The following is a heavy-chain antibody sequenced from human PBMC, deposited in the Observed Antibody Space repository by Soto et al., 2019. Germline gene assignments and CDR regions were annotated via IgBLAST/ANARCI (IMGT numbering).Heavy chain of an antibody. D-gene: IGHD1-26*01. J-gene: IGHJ4*02. Sequence: QLQLQESGPGLVKPSESLSLTCTVSGGSISSSSYYWGWIRQPPGKGLECIGTIYYSGSTYYNPSLKSRVTISVDTSKNQFSLRLSSVTAADTAVYYCARGGYDYWGQGTLVTVSS. V-gene: IGHV4-39*01. CDR3: ARGGYDY. CDR1: GGSISSSSYY. CDR2: IYYSGST.